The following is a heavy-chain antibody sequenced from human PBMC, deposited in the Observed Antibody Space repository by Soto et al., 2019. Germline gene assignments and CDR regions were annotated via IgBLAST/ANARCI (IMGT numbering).Heavy chain of an antibody. J-gene: IGHJ4*02. Sequence: SETLSLTCTVSGGSITSGDYYWSWIRQPPGKGLEWIGYIYYSGSTYYNPSLKSRVTISVDTSKNQFSLKLTSVTAADTAVYYCARDKITGLFDYWGQGTLVTVSS. CDR1: GGSITSGDYY. V-gene: IGHV4-30-4*01. CDR3: ARDKITGLFDY. D-gene: IGHD3-16*01. CDR2: IYYSGST.